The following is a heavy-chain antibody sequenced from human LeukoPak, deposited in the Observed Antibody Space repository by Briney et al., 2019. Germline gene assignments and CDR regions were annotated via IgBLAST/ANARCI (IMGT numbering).Heavy chain of an antibody. CDR3: ARGPWADY. CDR2: INHSGST. J-gene: IGHJ4*02. Sequence: SETLSLTCAVYGGSFSGYYWSWIRQPPGKGLEWIGEINHSGSTNYNPSLKSRVTISVHTSKNQFSLKLSSVTAADTAVYYCARGPWADYWGQGTLVTVSS. CDR1: GGSFSGYY. V-gene: IGHV4-34*01. D-gene: IGHD1-26*01.